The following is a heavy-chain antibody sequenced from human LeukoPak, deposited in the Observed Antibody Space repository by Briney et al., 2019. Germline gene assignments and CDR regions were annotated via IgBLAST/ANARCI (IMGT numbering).Heavy chain of an antibody. CDR3: ACRMFASNWFQP. CDR1: GYSFIDYW. J-gene: IGHJ5*02. CDR2: IYPGDSRT. D-gene: IGHD3-10*02. Sequence: GDSLKISCQGSGYSFIDYWIGWVRQMPGKGLEWMAVIYPGDSRTRYNPSFQGQVTISADKSINTAYLEWNSLKDSDTALYYCACRMFASNWFQPWGQGTLVTVSS. V-gene: IGHV5-51*01.